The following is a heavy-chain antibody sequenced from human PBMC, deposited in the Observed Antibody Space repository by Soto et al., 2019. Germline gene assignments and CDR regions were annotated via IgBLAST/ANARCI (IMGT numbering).Heavy chain of an antibody. V-gene: IGHV4-39*01. D-gene: IGHD3-16*01. CDR3: ARRPPGKGANWFDP. CDR1: GGSISSGDYY. J-gene: IGHJ5*02. CDR2: IYYSGST. Sequence: SETLSLTCTVSGGSISSGDYYWGWIRQPPGKGLEWIGCIYYSGSTYYNPSLKSRVTISVDTSKNQFSLKLSSVTAADTAVYYCARRPPGKGANWFDPWGQGTLVTVSS.